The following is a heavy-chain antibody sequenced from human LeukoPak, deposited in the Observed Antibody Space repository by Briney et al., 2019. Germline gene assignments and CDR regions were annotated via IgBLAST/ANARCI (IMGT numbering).Heavy chain of an antibody. V-gene: IGHV3-23*01. CDR2: VTGSGGST. Sequence: GGSLRLSCVASGLTFSNHAMTWVRQAPGKEPEWVAGVTGSGGSTYHAESVKGRFTISRDNSKDILYLQMNSLRAEDTAVYYCARDTWPRVAGWYFDLWGRGTLVTVSS. CDR1: GLTFSNHA. J-gene: IGHJ2*01. D-gene: IGHD2-15*01. CDR3: ARDTWPRVAGWYFDL.